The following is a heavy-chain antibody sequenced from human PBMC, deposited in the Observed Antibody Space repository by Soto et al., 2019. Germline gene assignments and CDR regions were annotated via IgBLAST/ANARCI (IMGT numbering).Heavy chain of an antibody. Sequence: QVQLVQSGAEVKKPGASVKVSCKASGYTFITYGVSWVRQAPGQGLDWLGWISTYNGNTRYAERLQGRVTMTTDTTTNTAYMELRNLRCDDTAVYYCARRPTDYYDNSANYFLDYWGQGTLVTVSS. J-gene: IGHJ4*02. V-gene: IGHV1-18*01. CDR2: ISTYNGNT. D-gene: IGHD3-22*01. CDR1: GYTFITYG. CDR3: ARRPTDYYDNSANYFLDY.